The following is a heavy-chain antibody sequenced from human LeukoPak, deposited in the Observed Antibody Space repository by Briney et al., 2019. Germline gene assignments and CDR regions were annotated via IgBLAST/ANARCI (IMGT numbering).Heavy chain of an antibody. J-gene: IGHJ4*02. CDR1: GFDFSSHG. V-gene: IGHV3-23*01. CDR2: INFNGGRT. D-gene: IGHD3-10*01. Sequence: GALRLSCAASGFDFSSHGMNWVRQALGKGLEWVSTINFNGGRTYYADSVKGRFRVSRDNSKNTLYLQMNSLRVEDTAVYYCAKGGRGSWAGNTGDWGQGTLVSVSS. CDR3: AKGGRGSWAGNTGD.